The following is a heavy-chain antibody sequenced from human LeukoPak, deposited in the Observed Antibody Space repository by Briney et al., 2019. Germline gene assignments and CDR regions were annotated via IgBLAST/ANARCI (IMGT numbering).Heavy chain of an antibody. V-gene: IGHV3-20*04. D-gene: IGHD2-2*01. J-gene: IGHJ4*02. CDR3: ARGSSFSNS. CDR1: GFKFDEYG. CDR2: INWSGGST. Sequence: GWSLRLSCAASGFKFDEYGMTWVRQAPGKGLEWVSGINWSGGSTGYAASVKGRFTIFRDNANNSLYLQMNSLRAEDTAFYYCARGSSFSNSWGQGTLVTVSS.